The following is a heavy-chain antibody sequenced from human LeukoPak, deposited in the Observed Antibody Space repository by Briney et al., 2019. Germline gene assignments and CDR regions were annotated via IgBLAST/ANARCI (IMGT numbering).Heavy chain of an antibody. J-gene: IGHJ6*03. CDR1: GYTFTGYY. D-gene: IGHD2-2*01. V-gene: IGHV1-2*02. CDR2: INPNSGGT. CDR3: ARDPAVVPAFYYMDV. Sequence: ASVKVSCKASGYTFTGYYMHWVRQAPGQGLEWMGWINPNSGGTNYAQKFQGRVTMTRDTSISTAYMELSRLRSDDTAVYYCARDPAVVPAFYYMDVWGKGTTVTVSS.